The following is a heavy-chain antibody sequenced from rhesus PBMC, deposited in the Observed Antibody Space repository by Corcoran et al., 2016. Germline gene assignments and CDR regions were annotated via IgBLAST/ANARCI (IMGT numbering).Heavy chain of an antibody. CDR1: GGAISDSYR. D-gene: IGHD2-39*01. CDR2: IYGSSTST. Sequence: QVQLQESGPGVAKPSETLSRTCAVSGGAISDSYRWRWIRRPPGKGLELIGDIYGSSTSTNYNPSLKSPVTISKDTSKNQFSLKLSSVTAADTAVYYCARCSRYFDYWGQGVLVTVSS. V-gene: IGHV4S10*01. J-gene: IGHJ4*01. CDR3: ARCSRYFDY.